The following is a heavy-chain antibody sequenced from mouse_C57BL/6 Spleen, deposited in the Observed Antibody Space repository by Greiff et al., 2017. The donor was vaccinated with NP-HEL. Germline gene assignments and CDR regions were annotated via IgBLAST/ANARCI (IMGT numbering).Heavy chain of an antibody. Sequence: VQLKESGPELVKPGASVKIPCKASGYTFTDYNMDWVKQSHGKSLEWIGDINPNNGGTIYNQKFKGKATLTVDKSSSTAYMELRSLTSEDTAVYYCARSGGGLGGAWFAYWGQGTLVTVSA. CDR3: ARSGGGLGGAWFAY. D-gene: IGHD3-1*01. J-gene: IGHJ3*01. CDR1: GYTFTDYN. V-gene: IGHV1-18*01. CDR2: INPNNGGT.